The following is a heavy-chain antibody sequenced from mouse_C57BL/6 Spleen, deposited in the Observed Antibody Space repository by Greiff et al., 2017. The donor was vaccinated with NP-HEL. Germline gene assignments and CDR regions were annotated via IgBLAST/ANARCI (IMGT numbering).Heavy chain of an antibody. CDR1: GYTFTDYN. D-gene: IGHD1-1*01. V-gene: IGHV1-18*01. J-gene: IGHJ3*01. CDR3: ASRGGYYGSRVPFAY. Sequence: VHVKQSGPELVKPGASVKIPCKASGYTFTDYNMDWVKQSHGKSLDWIGDINPNNGGTIYNQKFKGKATLTVDKSSSTAYMELRSLTSEDTAVYDCASRGGYYGSRVPFAYWGQGTLVTVSA. CDR2: INPNNGGT.